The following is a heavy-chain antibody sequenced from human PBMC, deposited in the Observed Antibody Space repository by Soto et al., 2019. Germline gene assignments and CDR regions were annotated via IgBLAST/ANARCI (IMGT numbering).Heavy chain of an antibody. D-gene: IGHD6-13*01. Sequence: QVQLVQSGSEVKKPGSSVKVSCKASGGTFSSYAISWVRQAPGQGLEWMGGIIPIFGTANYAQKFQGRVTITADESTSTAYMELSSLRSEDTAVYYCASYGGPIAADGQTFDYWGQGTLVTVSS. CDR2: IIPIFGTA. V-gene: IGHV1-69*12. CDR1: GGTFSSYA. CDR3: ASYGGPIAADGQTFDY. J-gene: IGHJ4*02.